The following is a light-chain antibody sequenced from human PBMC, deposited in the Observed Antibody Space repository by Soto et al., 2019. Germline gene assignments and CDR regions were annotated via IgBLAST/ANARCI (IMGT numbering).Light chain of an antibody. CDR2: SAS. Sequence: PGERVTLSCRASQSVSSSYLTWYQQKPGQAPRLLIYSASTRATGIPARFSGSGSGTEFSHTINSLQSEDFAVYYCQEYNTWPWTFGQGTKVDIK. J-gene: IGKJ1*01. CDR1: QSVSSSY. CDR3: QEYNTWPWT. V-gene: IGKV3-15*01.